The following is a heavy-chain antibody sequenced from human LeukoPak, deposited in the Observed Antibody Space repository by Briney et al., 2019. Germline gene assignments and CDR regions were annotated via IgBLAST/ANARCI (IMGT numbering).Heavy chain of an antibody. CDR2: ISSSSRYI. Sequence: PGGSLRLSCAASGFTFSSFSMNWVRQAPGKGLEWVSSISSSSRYIYYADSVKGRFTISRDNAKNSLYLQMNSLRAEDTALYYCARDLGMTDGDYVSYFDYWGQGTLVTVSS. V-gene: IGHV3-21*01. CDR3: ARDLGMTDGDYVSYFDY. D-gene: IGHD4-17*01. CDR1: GFTFSSFS. J-gene: IGHJ4*02.